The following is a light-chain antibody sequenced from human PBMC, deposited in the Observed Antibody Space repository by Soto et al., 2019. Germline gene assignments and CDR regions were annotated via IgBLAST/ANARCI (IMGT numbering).Light chain of an antibody. Sequence: QSVLTQPASVSGSPGQSITISCTGTSSDVGTYDLVSWYQQHSGKAPKLMIYEVSERPSGVSNRFSGSKSGNTASLTISGLQAEDEADYYCCSYAGGSTVIFGGGTKLTVL. CDR1: SSDVGTYDL. V-gene: IGLV2-23*02. J-gene: IGLJ2*01. CDR3: CSYAGGSTVI. CDR2: EVS.